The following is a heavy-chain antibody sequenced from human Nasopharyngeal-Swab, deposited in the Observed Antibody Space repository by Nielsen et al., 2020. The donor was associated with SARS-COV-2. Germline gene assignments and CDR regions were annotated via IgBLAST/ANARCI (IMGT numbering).Heavy chain of an antibody. V-gene: IGHV3-21*01. CDR3: ETHFRGDYYDSSGYYYVDYYFDY. CDR2: ISSSSSYI. D-gene: IGHD3-22*01. J-gene: IGHJ4*02. Sequence: GESLKISCAASGFTFSSYSMNWVRQAPGKGLEWVSSISSSSSYIYYADSVKGRFTISRDNAKNSLYLQMNSLRAEDTAVYYCETHFRGDYYDSSGYYYVDYYFDYWGQGTLVTVSS. CDR1: GFTFSSYS.